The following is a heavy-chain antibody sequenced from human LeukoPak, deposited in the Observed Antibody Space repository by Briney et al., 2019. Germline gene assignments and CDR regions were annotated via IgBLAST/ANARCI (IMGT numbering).Heavy chain of an antibody. CDR1: GFTFSTYN. CDR3: AIDAWELPLDAFDI. D-gene: IGHD1-26*01. V-gene: IGHV3-48*02. CDR2: ISTSSDSI. Sequence: PGESLRLSCAASGFTFSTYNMNWVRQSPRKGLEWISYISTSSDSIYYADSVKGRFTISRDNAKNSLYLQMNSLRDEDTAVYYCAIDAWELPLDAFDIWGQGTMVTVSS. J-gene: IGHJ3*02.